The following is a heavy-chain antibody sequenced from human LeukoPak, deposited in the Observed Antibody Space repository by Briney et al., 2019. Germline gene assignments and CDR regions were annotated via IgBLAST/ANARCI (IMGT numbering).Heavy chain of an antibody. J-gene: IGHJ4*02. CDR2: IYSGGST. V-gene: IGHV3-66*02. Sequence: GGSLRLSCAASGFTVSSNYMSWVRQAPGKGLEWVSVIYSGGSTYYADSVKGRFTISRDNSKNTLYLQMNSLRAEDTAVYYCARGFGIAAAGTKFDYWGRGTLVTVSS. CDR3: ARGFGIAAAGTKFDY. D-gene: IGHD6-13*01. CDR1: GFTVSSNY.